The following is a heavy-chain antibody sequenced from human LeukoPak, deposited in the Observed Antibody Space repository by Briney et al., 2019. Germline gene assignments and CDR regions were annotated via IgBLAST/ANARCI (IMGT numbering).Heavy chain of an antibody. CDR1: GFTFSSYA. CDR2: ISGSGGST. J-gene: IGHJ4*02. CDR3: AKRKSKVVPAASGLDY. Sequence: GGSLRLSCAASGFTFSSYAMSWVRQAPGKGLEWVSAISGSGGSTYYADSVKGRFTISRDNSKNTLYLQMNNLRAEDTAVYYCAKRKSKVVPAASGLDYWGQGTLVTVSS. V-gene: IGHV3-23*01. D-gene: IGHD2-2*01.